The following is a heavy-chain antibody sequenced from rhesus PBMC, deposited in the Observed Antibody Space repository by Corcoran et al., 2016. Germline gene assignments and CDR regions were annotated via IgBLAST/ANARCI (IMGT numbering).Heavy chain of an antibody. Sequence: EVQLVQSGADVKRRGESLKISCKTFGYSFTSYWISWVRQLPGKGQEWMGPILPSDSANRYTPSIPGQVTISADKSISTTDRQWSSLKASDSATYYCAKGGQQLLFDYWGQGVLVTVSS. CDR2: ILPSDSAN. D-gene: IGHD6-43*01. CDR3: AKGGQQLLFDY. J-gene: IGHJ4*01. CDR1: GYSFTSYW. V-gene: IGHV5-2*01.